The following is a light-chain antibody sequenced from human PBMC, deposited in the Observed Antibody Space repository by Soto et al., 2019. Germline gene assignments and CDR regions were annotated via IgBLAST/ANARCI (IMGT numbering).Light chain of an antibody. V-gene: IGLV1-47*01. CDR2: RNN. CDR3: AAWDDSLSGPYV. CDR1: SSNIGSNY. Sequence: VRNQPLSGNGVHLGGVSIFCTKSSSNIGSNYVYWYQQLPGTAPKLLIYRNNQRPSGVPDRFSGSKSGTSASLAISGLRSEDEADYYCAAWDDSLSGPYVFVTGTKFTVL. J-gene: IGLJ1*01.